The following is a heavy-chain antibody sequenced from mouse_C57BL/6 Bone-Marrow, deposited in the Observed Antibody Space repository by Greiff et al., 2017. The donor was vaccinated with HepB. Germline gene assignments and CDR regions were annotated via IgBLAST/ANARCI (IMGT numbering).Heavy chain of an antibody. CDR3: TRNYGSSGDWYFDV. CDR2: IDPETGGT. Sequence: LQESGAELVRPGASVTLSCKASGYTFTDYEMHWVKQTPVHGLEWIGAIDPETGGTAYNQKFKGKAILTADKSSSTAYMEHRSLTSEDSAVYYCTRNYGSSGDWYFDVWGTGTTVTVSS. D-gene: IGHD1-1*01. J-gene: IGHJ1*03. CDR1: GYTFTDYE. V-gene: IGHV1-15*01.